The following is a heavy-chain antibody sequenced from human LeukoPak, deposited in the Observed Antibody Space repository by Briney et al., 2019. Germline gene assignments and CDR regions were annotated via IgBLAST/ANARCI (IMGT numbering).Heavy chain of an antibody. CDR3: ASYYYDSSGYPYASYYYGMDV. CDR2: INPSGGST. CDR1: GYTFTSYY. V-gene: IGHV1-46*01. Sequence: ASVKVSCKASGYTFTSYYMHWVRPAPGQGLEGMVIINPSGGSTSYSQKFQGRVTMTRDTSTTTVYMELSSLRSQDTAVYYCASYYYDSSGYPYASYYYGMDVWGQGTTVTVSS. J-gene: IGHJ6*02. D-gene: IGHD3-22*01.